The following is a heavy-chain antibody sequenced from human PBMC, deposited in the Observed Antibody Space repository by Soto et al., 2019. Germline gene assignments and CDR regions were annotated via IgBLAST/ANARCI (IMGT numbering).Heavy chain of an antibody. J-gene: IGHJ5*02. D-gene: IGHD1-1*01. Sequence: SVKVSCKESGGTFSSYAIAWVRQAPGQGLEWMGGIIPIFGIANYAQKFQGRVAITADESTNTAYMELSSLRSDDTAMYYCVKAAQTRYNWNDLGNWFDPWGQGTLVTVSS. CDR3: VKAAQTRYNWNDLGNWFDP. CDR2: IIPIFGIA. CDR1: GGTFSSYA. V-gene: IGHV1-69*13.